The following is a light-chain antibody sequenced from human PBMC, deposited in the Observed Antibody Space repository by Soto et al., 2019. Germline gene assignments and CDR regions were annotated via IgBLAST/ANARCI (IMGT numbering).Light chain of an antibody. CDR3: CSYAGSSTSVV. CDR2: EGS. Sequence: QSALTQPASVSGSPRQSITISCTGTSSDVGSYNLVSWYQQHPGKAPKLMIYEGSKRPSGVSNRFSGSKSGNTASLTISGLQAEDEVDYYCCSYAGSSTSVVFGGGTKVTVL. V-gene: IGLV2-23*01. CDR1: SSDVGSYNL. J-gene: IGLJ2*01.